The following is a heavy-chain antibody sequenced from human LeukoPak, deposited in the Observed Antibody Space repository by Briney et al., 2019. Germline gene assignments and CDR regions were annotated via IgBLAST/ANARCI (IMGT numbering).Heavy chain of an antibody. CDR3: SSSWYSYYYYYMDV. D-gene: IGHD6-13*01. V-gene: IGHV3-23*01. CDR1: GFTFSSYG. CDR2: ISGSGGST. J-gene: IGHJ6*03. Sequence: PGGSLRLSCAASGFTFSSYGMSWVRQAPGKGLEWVSAISGSGGSTYYADSVKGRFTISRDNAKNSLYLQMNSLRAEDTAVYYCSSSWYSYYYYYMDVWGKGTTVTISS.